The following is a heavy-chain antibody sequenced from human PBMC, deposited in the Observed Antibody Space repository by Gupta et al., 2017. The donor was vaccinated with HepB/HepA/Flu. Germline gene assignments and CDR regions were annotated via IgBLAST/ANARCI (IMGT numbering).Heavy chain of an antibody. D-gene: IGHD3-10*01. CDR2: ISSSSGNI. CDR1: GFTSRSYS. J-gene: IGHJ6*02. Sequence: EVQPVHSGGGLVNPGGSLSLSCASSGFTSRSYSMNWVRQPTGQGLEWVSSISSSSGNIYYVDSEKGRFTISGDNARNSVYKQMNRLRVEVTAVYYGAEAVWFGELSEGIDVWGQGTTVTVSS. CDR3: AEAVWFGELSEGIDV. V-gene: IGHV3-21*01.